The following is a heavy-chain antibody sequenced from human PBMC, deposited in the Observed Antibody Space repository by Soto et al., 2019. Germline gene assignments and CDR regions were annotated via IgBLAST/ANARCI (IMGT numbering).Heavy chain of an antibody. V-gene: IGHV5-10-1*01. CDR1: GYSLAGYW. J-gene: IGHJ4*02. Sequence: PGESLKISCKGSGYSLAGYWITWVRQKPGKGLEWMGRIDPSDSQTYYSPSFRGHVTISVTKSNTTVFLQWSSLRASDTAMYYCARQIYDSDTGPNFQYYFDSWGQGTPVTVSS. CDR2: IDPSDSQT. CDR3: ARQIYDSDTGPNFQYYFDS. D-gene: IGHD3-22*01.